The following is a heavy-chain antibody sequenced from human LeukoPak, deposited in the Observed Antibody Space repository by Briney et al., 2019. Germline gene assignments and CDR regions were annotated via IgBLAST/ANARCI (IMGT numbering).Heavy chain of an antibody. Sequence: PSETLSLTCAVSGGSISSGGYSWSWIRQPPGKGLEWIGYIYHSGSTYYNPSLKSRVTISVDRSKNQFSLKLSSVTATDTAVYYCARERLYYYDSSGYYSRGAFDIWGQGTMVTVSS. CDR2: IYHSGST. CDR1: GGSISSGGYS. V-gene: IGHV4-30-2*01. J-gene: IGHJ3*02. D-gene: IGHD3-22*01. CDR3: ARERLYYYDSSGYYSRGAFDI.